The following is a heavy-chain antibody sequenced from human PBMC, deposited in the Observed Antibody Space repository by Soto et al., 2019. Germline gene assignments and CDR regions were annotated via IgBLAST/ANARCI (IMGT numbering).Heavy chain of an antibody. J-gene: IGHJ4*02. CDR2: ISDDGSKR. CDR3: ARAFRSGYDSPTDY. V-gene: IGHV3-30*03. D-gene: IGHD5-12*01. Sequence: QWVRQAPGKGLEWVAVISDDGSKRFYSVSVRGRFTISRDNAKNTVSLQLNSLRPDDTGLYFCARAFRSGYDSPTDYWGQGTLVTVS.